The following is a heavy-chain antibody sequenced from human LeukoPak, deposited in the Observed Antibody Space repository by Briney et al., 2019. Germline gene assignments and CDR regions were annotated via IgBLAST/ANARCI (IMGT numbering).Heavy chain of an antibody. Sequence: ASVKVSCKASGGTFSSYAISWVRQAPGQGLEWMGGIIPIFGTANYVRKFQGRVTITADKSTSTAYMELSSLRSEDTAVYYCASNSYGYFYWFDPWGQGTLVTVSS. D-gene: IGHD5-18*01. V-gene: IGHV1-69*06. CDR2: IIPIFGTA. CDR3: ASNSYGYFYWFDP. J-gene: IGHJ5*02. CDR1: GGTFSSYA.